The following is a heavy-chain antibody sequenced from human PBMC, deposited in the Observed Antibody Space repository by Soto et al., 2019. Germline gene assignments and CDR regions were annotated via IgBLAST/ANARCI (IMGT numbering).Heavy chain of an antibody. D-gene: IGHD1-1*01. CDR3: ARTGNCPA. V-gene: IGHV1-8*01. J-gene: IGHJ4*02. CDR2: MNPNSGNT. Sequence: ASVKVSCKASGYTFTNYDLNWVRQATGQGLEWMGWMNPNSGNTAYAQKFQGRVTMTRNTSISTAYMELSSLRSEDTAVYYCARTGNCPAWCQGTLVTVAS. CDR1: GYTFTNYD.